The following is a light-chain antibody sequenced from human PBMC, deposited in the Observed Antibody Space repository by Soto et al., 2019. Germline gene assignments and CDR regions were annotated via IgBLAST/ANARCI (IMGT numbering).Light chain of an antibody. V-gene: IGLV1-44*01. CDR3: SSFAGAPVV. J-gene: IGLJ2*01. CDR2: YDN. CDR1: NSNIGSNT. Sequence: QPVLTQPPSASGTPGQRVTISCSGSNSNIGSNTVNWYQQLPGTAPKLLIYYDNLRPSGVPDRFSGSKSGNTASLIVSGLQAEDEADYYCSSFAGAPVVFGGGTKLTVL.